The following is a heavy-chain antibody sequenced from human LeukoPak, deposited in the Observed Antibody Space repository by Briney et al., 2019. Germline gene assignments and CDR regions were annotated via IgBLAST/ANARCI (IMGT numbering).Heavy chain of an antibody. Sequence: PGGSLRLSCAASGFIFSDYYMNWIRQAPGKGLEWVAVISYDGSNKYYADSVKGRFTISRDNSKNTLYLQMNSLRAEDTAVYYCAREDSWYAFDIWGQGTMVTVSS. V-gene: IGHV3-30-3*01. CDR3: AREDSWYAFDI. D-gene: IGHD6-13*01. J-gene: IGHJ3*02. CDR2: ISYDGSNK. CDR1: GFIFSDYY.